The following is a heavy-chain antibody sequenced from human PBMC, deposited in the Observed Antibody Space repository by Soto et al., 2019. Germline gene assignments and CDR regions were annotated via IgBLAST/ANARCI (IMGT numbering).Heavy chain of an antibody. Sequence: PSETLSLTCTVSGGSISSYYWSWIRQPAGKGLEWIGRIYTSGSTNYNPSLKSRITMSVDTSKNQFSLKLSSVTAADTAVYYCARDQGYCSGGSCSDYYYYGMDVWGQGTTVTVPS. J-gene: IGHJ6*02. CDR1: GGSISSYY. CDR3: ARDQGYCSGGSCSDYYYYGMDV. V-gene: IGHV4-4*07. CDR2: IYTSGST. D-gene: IGHD2-15*01.